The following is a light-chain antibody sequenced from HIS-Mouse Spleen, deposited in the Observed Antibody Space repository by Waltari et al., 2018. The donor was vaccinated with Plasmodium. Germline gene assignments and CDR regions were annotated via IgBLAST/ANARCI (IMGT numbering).Light chain of an antibody. Sequence: QSALTQPPSASGSPGQSVTTSCPGTSRDVGGYNDVPWYQQPPGKAPKLMIYEVSKRPSGVPDRFSGSKSGNTASLTVSGLQAEDEADYYCCSYAGSYTWVFGGGTKLTVL. CDR3: CSYAGSYTWV. CDR1: SRDVGGYND. J-gene: IGLJ3*02. CDR2: EVS. V-gene: IGLV2-8*01.